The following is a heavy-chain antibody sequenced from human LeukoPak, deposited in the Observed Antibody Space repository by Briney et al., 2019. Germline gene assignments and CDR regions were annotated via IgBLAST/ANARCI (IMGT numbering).Heavy chain of an antibody. V-gene: IGHV4-59*08. J-gene: IGHJ4*02. CDR1: GGSISSYY. CDR2: IYYSGST. CDR3: ARNSRDFWSGYYHYYFDY. Sequence: SETLSLTCTVSGGSISSYYWSWIRQPPGKGLEWIGYIYYSGSTNYNPSLKSRVTISVDTSKNQFSPKLSSVTAADTAVYYCARNSRDFWSGYYHYYFDYWGQGTLVTVSS. D-gene: IGHD3-3*01.